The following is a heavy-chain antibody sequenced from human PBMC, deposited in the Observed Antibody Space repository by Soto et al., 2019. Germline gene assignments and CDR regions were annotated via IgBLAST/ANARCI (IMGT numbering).Heavy chain of an antibody. D-gene: IGHD2-2*01. CDR3: ATLNCSSSSCYIFYYGMDV. J-gene: IGHJ6*02. Sequence: GGSLRLSCTASVFSFIASTIQWVRQASGKGLEWVGRIRSKANNYAPAYGASVKGRFTISRDDSKNTAYLQMNSLKTEDTAVYYCATLNCSSSSCYIFYYGMDVWGQGTTVTVS. V-gene: IGHV3-73*01. CDR2: IRSKANNYAP. CDR1: VFSFIAST.